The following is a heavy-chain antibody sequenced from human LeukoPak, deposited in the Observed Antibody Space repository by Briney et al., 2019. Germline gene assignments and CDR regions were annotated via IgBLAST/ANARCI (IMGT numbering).Heavy chain of an antibody. CDR1: GFTFSSYA. D-gene: IGHD4-11*01. V-gene: IGHV3-21*01. Sequence: GGSLRLSCAASGFTFSSYAMHWVRQAPGKGLEWVSSISSSSSYIYSADSVKGRFTISRDNTKNSLYLQMNSLRAEDTAVYYCARVGGGLHSNYPFWFDPWGQGTLVTVSS. CDR2: ISSSSSYI. J-gene: IGHJ5*02. CDR3: ARVGGGLHSNYPFWFDP.